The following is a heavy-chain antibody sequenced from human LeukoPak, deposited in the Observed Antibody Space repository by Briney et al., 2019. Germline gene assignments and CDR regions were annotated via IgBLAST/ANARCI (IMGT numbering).Heavy chain of an antibody. CDR2: ISSIDGST. J-gene: IGHJ4*02. Sequence: PGGTLRLSCAASGFTFSSYGMSWVRQAPGKGLEWVSGISSIDGSTYYADSVKGRFTVSRDNSKNTLYLQMNSLRAEDTAVYYCARKIRSSWFNFDYWGQGTLVTVSS. CDR3: ARKIRSSWFNFDY. V-gene: IGHV3-23*01. D-gene: IGHD6-13*01. CDR1: GFTFSSYG.